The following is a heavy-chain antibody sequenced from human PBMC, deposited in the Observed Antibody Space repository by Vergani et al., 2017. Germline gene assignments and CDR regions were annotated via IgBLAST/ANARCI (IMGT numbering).Heavy chain of an antibody. CDR3: GRGSDNYN. V-gene: IGHV3-23*01. J-gene: IGHJ4*02. CDR2: IKNTVDST. Sequence: EVQLLQSEGAVVQPGGPLRLSCVALGFTFSSHAMSWVRQGHGQGLEWVSSIKNTVDSTHYADPVKGRFTISRDNSKNTLYLQMNSLRVEDTAVYYCGRGSDNYNWGQGTLVTVSS. CDR1: GFTFSSHA. D-gene: IGHD5-24*01.